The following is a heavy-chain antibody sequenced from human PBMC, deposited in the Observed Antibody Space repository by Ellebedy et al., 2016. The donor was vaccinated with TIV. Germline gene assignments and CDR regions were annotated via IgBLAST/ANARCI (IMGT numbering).Heavy chain of an antibody. D-gene: IGHD2-15*01. Sequence: ASGFTFSSYAMAWVRQAPGKGLEWVSAMSGSGGATYYADSVKGGFTISIDNSKNTLFLQMNSLRAEDTAVYYCAKGLGCSGGDCYSGHAFDIWGQGTMVTVSS. CDR2: MSGSGGAT. V-gene: IGHV3-23*01. J-gene: IGHJ3*02. CDR3: AKGLGCSGGDCYSGHAFDI. CDR1: GFTFSSYA.